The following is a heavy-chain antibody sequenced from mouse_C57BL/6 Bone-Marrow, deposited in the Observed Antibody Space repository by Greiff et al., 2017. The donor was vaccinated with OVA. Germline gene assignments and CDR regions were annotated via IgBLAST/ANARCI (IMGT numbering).Heavy chain of an antibody. CDR2: IYPRSGNT. Sequence: QVQLQQSGAELARPGASVKLSCKASGYTFTSYGISWVKQSTGQGLEWIGEIYPRSGNTYYNEKFKGKATLTADKSSSTAYMELRSLTSEDSAVYFCAREGDYYGSSYDWYFDVWGTGTTVTVSS. CDR1: GYTFTSYG. CDR3: AREGDYYGSSYDWYFDV. D-gene: IGHD1-1*01. J-gene: IGHJ1*03. V-gene: IGHV1-81*01.